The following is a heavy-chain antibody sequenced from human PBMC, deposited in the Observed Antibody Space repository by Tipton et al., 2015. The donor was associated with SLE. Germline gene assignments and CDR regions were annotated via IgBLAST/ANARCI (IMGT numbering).Heavy chain of an antibody. J-gene: IGHJ4*02. CDR1: GFTFGDYA. D-gene: IGHD3-22*01. CDR2: IRSKAYGGTT. V-gene: IGHV3-49*04. CDR3: AKDLGYYDSSDDY. Sequence: RSLRLSCTASGFTFGDYAMNWVRLAPGKGLEWVGFIRSKAYGGTTEYAASVKGRFTISRDDSKSIAYLQMNGLRAEDTAVYYCAKDLGYYDSSDDYWGQGTLVTVSS.